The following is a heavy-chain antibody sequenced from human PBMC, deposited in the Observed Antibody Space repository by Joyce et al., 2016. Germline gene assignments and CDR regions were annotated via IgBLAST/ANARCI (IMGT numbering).Heavy chain of an antibody. CDR1: GFTFSNYP. Sequence: EVQLLESGGGLVQPGESLRLSCAASGFTFSNYPMAWVRQAPGKGPEWVAGIARGGGYKFYAPSVGGRFTISRDKWQTTVSLQMDSLRADDTATYHCVKYTIAESMGDYWGQGILVTVSS. V-gene: IGHV3-23*01. D-gene: IGHD3-3*01. J-gene: IGHJ4*01. CDR3: VKYTIAESMGDY. CDR2: IARGGGYK.